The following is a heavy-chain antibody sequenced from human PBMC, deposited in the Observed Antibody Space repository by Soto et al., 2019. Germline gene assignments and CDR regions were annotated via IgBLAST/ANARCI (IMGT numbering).Heavy chain of an antibody. CDR2: IFHGGST. V-gene: IGHV4-30-2*01. Sequence: SETLSLTCAISGAPSTWGDYSWNWIRQPPGKGLEWIGYIFHGGSTYYNPSLRSRVTISVDRSRTQFSLKMSSVTAADTAVYYCARGRVVVPAAVMFNCLDPWGQGALVTVSS. CDR3: ARGRVVVPAAVMFNCLDP. D-gene: IGHD2-2*01. CDR1: GAPSTWGDYS. J-gene: IGHJ5*02.